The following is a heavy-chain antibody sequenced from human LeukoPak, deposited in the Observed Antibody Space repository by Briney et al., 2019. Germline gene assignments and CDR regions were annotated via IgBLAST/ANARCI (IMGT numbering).Heavy chain of an antibody. V-gene: IGHV3-21*01. CDR2: ISSRSGYI. CDR1: GFTFSSYS. CDR3: AREKVGARGFDY. J-gene: IGHJ4*02. Sequence: GGSLRLSCVASGFTFSSYSMNWVRQAPGKGLEWVSSISSRSGYIYYADSVKGRFTISRDNAQNSLFLQMNSVRAEDTAVYYCAREKVGARGFDYWGQGALVTVSS. D-gene: IGHD1-26*01.